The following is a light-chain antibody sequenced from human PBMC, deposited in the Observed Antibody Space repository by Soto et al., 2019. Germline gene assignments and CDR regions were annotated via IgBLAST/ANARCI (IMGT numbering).Light chain of an antibody. CDR3: HLYGNSLYT. CDR2: GAS. J-gene: IGKJ2*01. V-gene: IGKV3-20*01. Sequence: VVLTQSPGTLSLSPGDTATLSCRASQSVSGTYLAWYQQKPSQAPRLLIYGASSRATGIPDRFSGSGSGTDFTLTINRLEPEDFEVYYCHLYGNSLYTFAQGTKVDIK. CDR1: QSVSGTY.